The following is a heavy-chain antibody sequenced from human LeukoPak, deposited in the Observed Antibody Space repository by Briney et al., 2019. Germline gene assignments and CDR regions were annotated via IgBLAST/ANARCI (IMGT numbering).Heavy chain of an antibody. Sequence: SETLSLTCAVYGGSFSGYYWSWIRQPPGKGLEWIGEINHSGSTNYNPSLKSRVTISVDTSKNQFSPKLSSVTAADTAVYYCARGAPYYYGSGSYYPFDYWGQGTLVTVSS. V-gene: IGHV4-34*01. J-gene: IGHJ4*02. CDR1: GGSFSGYY. CDR2: INHSGST. D-gene: IGHD3-10*01. CDR3: ARGAPYYYGSGSYYPFDY.